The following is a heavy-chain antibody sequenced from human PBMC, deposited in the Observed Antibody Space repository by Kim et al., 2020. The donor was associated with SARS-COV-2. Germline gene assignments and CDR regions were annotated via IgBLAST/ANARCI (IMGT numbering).Heavy chain of an antibody. V-gene: IGHV3-23*01. J-gene: IGHJ4*02. CDR2: ITGSGATT. Sequence: GGSLRLSCVVSGFTFRSYAMSWVRQAPGKGLEWVSGITGSGATTFYADSVKGRFTISRDNSRNTIYLQVNSLRADDTAFYYCAATGYCSGTSCYKDYWGQGTLVTVAS. CDR1: GFTFRSYA. D-gene: IGHD2-2*01. CDR3: AATGYCSGTSCYKDY.